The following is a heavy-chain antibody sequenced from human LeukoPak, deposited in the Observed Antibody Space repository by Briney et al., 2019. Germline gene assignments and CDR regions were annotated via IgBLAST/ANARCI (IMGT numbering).Heavy chain of an antibody. CDR3: ARVFGYWNALFYMDV. J-gene: IGHJ6*03. V-gene: IGHV3-48*01. CDR1: GFTFSSYS. Sequence: GGSLRLSCAASGFTFSSYSMNWVRQAPGKGLEWVSYISSSSSTIYYADSVKGRFTISRDNAKNSLYLQMNSLRAEDTAVYYCARVFGYWNALFYMDVWGKGTTVTVSS. CDR2: ISSSSSTI. D-gene: IGHD1-1*01.